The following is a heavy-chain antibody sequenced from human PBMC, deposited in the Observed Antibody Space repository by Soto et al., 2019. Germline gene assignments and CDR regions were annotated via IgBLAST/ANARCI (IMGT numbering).Heavy chain of an antibody. CDR1: GFTFSSYA. J-gene: IGHJ5*02. Sequence: GGSLRLSCAASGFTFSSYAMSWVRQAPGKGLEWVSAISGSGGSAYYADSVKGRFTISRDNSKNTLYLQMNSLRAEDTAVYYCASNYYDSSGYIPWFDPWGQGTLVTVSS. V-gene: IGHV3-23*01. CDR2: ISGSGGSA. CDR3: ASNYYDSSGYIPWFDP. D-gene: IGHD3-22*01.